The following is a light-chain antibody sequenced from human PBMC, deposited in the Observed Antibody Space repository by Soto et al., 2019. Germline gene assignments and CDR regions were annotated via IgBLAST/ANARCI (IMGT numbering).Light chain of an antibody. CDR3: QQHYNAPFT. V-gene: IGKV1-39*01. CDR1: QSIDTF. Sequence: DIQLTQSPSSLSASVGDRVSITCRASQSIDTFLIWYQQTPGKAPKVLMYAPSSLQTGVPSRFSGSGSGTDFILTISGLEPEDFATYYCQQHYNAPFTFGQGTKLDIK. CDR2: APS. J-gene: IGKJ2*01.